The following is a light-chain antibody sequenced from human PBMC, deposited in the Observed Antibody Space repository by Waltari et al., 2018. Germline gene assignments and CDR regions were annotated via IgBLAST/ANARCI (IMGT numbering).Light chain of an antibody. CDR2: TYS. V-gene: IGLV3-25*03. J-gene: IGLJ2*01. CDR3: QSAHSNGSDVV. CDR1: ALSQQF. Sequence: SYELTQPPSVSVSPGQTARITCSVDALSQQFGYWYQQKSGRAPVLMIYTYSGRPSGIPERFSGSSSGTTVTLTISAVQPEDEADYYCQSAHSNGSDVVFGGGTKLTVL.